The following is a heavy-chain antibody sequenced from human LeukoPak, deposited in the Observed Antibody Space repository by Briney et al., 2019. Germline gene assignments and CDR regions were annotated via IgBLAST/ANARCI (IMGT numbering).Heavy chain of an antibody. J-gene: IGHJ5*02. D-gene: IGHD6-19*01. CDR1: GYTFTGYY. CDR2: INPNSGGT. Sequence: GASVKVSCKASGYTFTGYYMHWVRQAPGQGLEWMGWINPNSGGTNYAQKFQGRVTMTRDTSISTAYMELSRLRSDDTAVYYCASDPYSSGWYNWFDPWGQGTLVTVSS. V-gene: IGHV1-2*02. CDR3: ASDPYSSGWYNWFDP.